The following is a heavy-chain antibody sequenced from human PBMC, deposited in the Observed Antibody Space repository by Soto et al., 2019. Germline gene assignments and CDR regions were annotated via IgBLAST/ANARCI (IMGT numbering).Heavy chain of an antibody. J-gene: IGHJ4*02. CDR1: GGSISSGDYY. CDR3: ARVGYYDSSGYYMDY. D-gene: IGHD3-22*01. CDR2: IYYSGST. V-gene: IGHV4-30-4*01. Sequence: SETLSLTCTVSGGSISSGDYYWSWIRQPPGKGLEWIGYIYYSGSTYYNPSLKSRVTISVDTSKNQFSLKLSSATAADTAVYYCARVGYYDSSGYYMDYWGQGTLVTVSS.